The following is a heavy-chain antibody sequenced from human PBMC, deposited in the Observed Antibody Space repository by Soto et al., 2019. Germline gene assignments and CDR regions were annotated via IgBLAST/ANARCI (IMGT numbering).Heavy chain of an antibody. J-gene: IGHJ5*02. Sequence: SEILSLTCTVSGASSSCFYWILIRKTAGKGLEWIGRIYATGTTDYNPSLKSRVMMSVDTSKKQFSLKLRSVTAADTAVYYCVRDGTKTLRDWFDPWGQGISVTVSS. D-gene: IGHD1-1*01. CDR3: VRDGTKTLRDWFDP. CDR2: IYATGTT. V-gene: IGHV4-4*07. CDR1: GASSSCFY.